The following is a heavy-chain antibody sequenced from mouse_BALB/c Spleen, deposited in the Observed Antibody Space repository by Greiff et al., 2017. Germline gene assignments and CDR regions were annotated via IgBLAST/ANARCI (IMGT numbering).Heavy chain of an antibody. CDR2: ISTYYGNT. D-gene: IGHD1-1*01. CDR3: AKGYYSSSYYAMDY. Sequence: VQVQQSGPGLVRPGVSVKISCKGSGYTFTDYAMHWVKQSYAKSLEWIGVISTYYGNTNYNQKFKGKATMTVDKSSSTAYMELARLTSEDSAIYYCAKGYYSSSYYAMDYWGQGTSVTVSS. V-gene: IGHV1-67*01. CDR1: GYTFTDYA. J-gene: IGHJ4*01.